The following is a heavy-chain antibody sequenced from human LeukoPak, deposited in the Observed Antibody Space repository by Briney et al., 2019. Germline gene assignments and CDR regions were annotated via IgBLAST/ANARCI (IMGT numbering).Heavy chain of an antibody. D-gene: IGHD3-22*01. J-gene: IGHJ4*02. CDR3: AKAPSDYYDSSGYYDY. CDR2: ISWNSGSI. Sequence: GGSLRLSCAASGFTFDDYAMHWVRQAPGKGLEWVSGISWNSGSIGYADSVKGRFTISRDNAKNSLYLQMNSLRAEDTALYYCAKAPSDYYDSSGYYDYWGQGTLVTVSS. CDR1: GFTFDDYA. V-gene: IGHV3-9*01.